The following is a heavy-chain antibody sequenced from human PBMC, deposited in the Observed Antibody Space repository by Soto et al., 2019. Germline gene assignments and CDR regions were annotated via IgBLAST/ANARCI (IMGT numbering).Heavy chain of an antibody. CDR2: ISGSGGST. D-gene: IGHD3-22*01. Sequence: PGGSLRLSCAASGFTFSSYAMSWVRQAPGKGLEWVSAISGSGGSTYYADSVKGRFTISRDNSKNTLYLQMNSLRAEDTAVYYCAKPPYYDSSGYYHNHAFDIWGQGTMVTVSS. CDR1: GFTFSSYA. CDR3: AKPPYYDSSGYYHNHAFDI. J-gene: IGHJ3*02. V-gene: IGHV3-23*01.